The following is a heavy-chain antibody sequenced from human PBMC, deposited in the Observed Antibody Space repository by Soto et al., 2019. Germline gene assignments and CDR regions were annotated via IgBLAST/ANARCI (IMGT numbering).Heavy chain of an antibody. Sequence: PSETLSLTCTVSGGSISSGDYYWSWIRQPPGKGLEWIGYIYYSGSTYYNPSLKSRVTISVDTSKNQFSLKLSSVTAADTAVYYCARAHDFWGGRQQPIDSWGQGTLVTVSS. J-gene: IGHJ4*02. V-gene: IGHV4-30-4*01. CDR2: IYYSGST. CDR3: ARAHDFWGGRQQPIDS. D-gene: IGHD3-3*01. CDR1: GGSISSGDYY.